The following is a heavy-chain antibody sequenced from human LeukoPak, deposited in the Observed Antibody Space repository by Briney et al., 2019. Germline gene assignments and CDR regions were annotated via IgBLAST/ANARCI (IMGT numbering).Heavy chain of an antibody. Sequence: ASVKVSCKAPGYTFTSYGISWVRQAPGQGLEWMGWISAYNGNTNYAQKLQGRVTMTTDTSTSTAYMELRSLRSDDTAVYYCARVVSSGWYGSWYFDLWGRGTLVTVSS. V-gene: IGHV1-18*01. D-gene: IGHD6-19*01. CDR3: ARVVSSGWYGSWYFDL. CDR1: GYTFTSYG. J-gene: IGHJ2*01. CDR2: ISAYNGNT.